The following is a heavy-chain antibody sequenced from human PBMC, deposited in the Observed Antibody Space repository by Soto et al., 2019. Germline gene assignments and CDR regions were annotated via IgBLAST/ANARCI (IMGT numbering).Heavy chain of an antibody. V-gene: IGHV4-39*01. CDR2: IYYSGST. J-gene: IGHJ6*02. CDR1: GGSISSSSYY. Sequence: SETLSLTCTVSGGSISSSSYYWGWIRQPPGKGLEWIGSIYYSGSTYYNPSLKSRVTISVDTSKNQFSLKLSSVTAADTAVYYCARGRGYDSSARLYYYYGMDVWGQGTTVTVSS. CDR3: ARGRGYDSSARLYYYYGMDV. D-gene: IGHD3-22*01.